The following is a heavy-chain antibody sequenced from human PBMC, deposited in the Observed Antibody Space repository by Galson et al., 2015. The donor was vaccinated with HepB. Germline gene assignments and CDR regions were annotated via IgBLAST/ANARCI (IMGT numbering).Heavy chain of an antibody. V-gene: IGHV1-24*01. CDR1: GYTLTELS. Sequence: QSGAEVKKPGASVKVSCKVSGYTLTELSMHWVRQAPGKGLEWMGGFDPEDGETIYAQKFQGRVTMTEDTSTDTAYMELSSLRSEDTAVYYCATFVQSIVVVPAARDDWFDPWGQGTLVTVSS. CDR3: ATFVQSIVVVPAARDDWFDP. CDR2: FDPEDGET. J-gene: IGHJ5*02. D-gene: IGHD2-2*01.